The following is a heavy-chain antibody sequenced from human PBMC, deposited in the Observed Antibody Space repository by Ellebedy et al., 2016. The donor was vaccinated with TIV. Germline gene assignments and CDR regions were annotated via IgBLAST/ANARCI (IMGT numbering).Heavy chain of an antibody. V-gene: IGHV1-2*02. CDR2: INPNSGGT. D-gene: IGHD1-26*01. J-gene: IGHJ4*02. CDR3: ARDQGSYYTLDY. CDR1: GYTFTGYY. Sequence: ASVKVSCXASGYTFTGYYMHWVRQAPGQGLEWMGWINPNSGGTNYAQKFQGRVTMTRDTSISTAYMELSRLRSDDTAVYYCARDQGSYYTLDYWGQGTLVTVSS.